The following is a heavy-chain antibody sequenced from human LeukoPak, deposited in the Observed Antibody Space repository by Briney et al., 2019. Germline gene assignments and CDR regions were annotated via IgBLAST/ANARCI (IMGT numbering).Heavy chain of an antibody. CDR2: IYYSGST. J-gene: IGHJ4*02. V-gene: IGHV4-30-4*08. D-gene: IGHD4-11*01. Sequence: SETLSLTCTVSGGSISSGDYHWSWIRQPPGKGLEWIGYIYYSGSTYYNPSLKSRVTISVDTSKNQFSLKLSSVTAADTAVYYCARDVSNYAYFDYWGQGTLVTVSS. CDR3: ARDVSNYAYFDY. CDR1: GGSISSGDYH.